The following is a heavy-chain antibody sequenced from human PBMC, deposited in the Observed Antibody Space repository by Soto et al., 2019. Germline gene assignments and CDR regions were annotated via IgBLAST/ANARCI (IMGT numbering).Heavy chain of an antibody. J-gene: IGHJ1*01. V-gene: IGHV1-18*01. CDR2: ISAYNGDT. CDR3: ARDPSNISFYYESLDY. D-gene: IGHD3-22*01. CDR1: GYTFTNHG. Sequence: QVHLVQSGAEVKKPGASVKVSCKASGYTFTNHGISWVRQAPGQGLEWMGWISAYNGDTKYAQKLQGRVTMTTDTSTSKAYVELRSLRSVDTAVYYCARDPSNISFYYESLDYGGQGTLVAFSS.